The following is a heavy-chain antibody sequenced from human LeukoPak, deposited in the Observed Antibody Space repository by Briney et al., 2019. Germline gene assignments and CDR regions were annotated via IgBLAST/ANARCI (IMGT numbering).Heavy chain of an antibody. D-gene: IGHD3-10*01. CDR1: GGSISSNSYY. Sequence: PSETLSLTCTVSGGSISSNSYYWGWIRQPPGKGLEWIGSIYYSGSTYYNPSLKSRVTISVDTSKNQFSLKLSSVTAADTAVYYCARVVRIRFGESHGGRSYYYYGMDVWGQGTTVTVSS. J-gene: IGHJ6*02. V-gene: IGHV4-39*01. CDR2: IYYSGST. CDR3: ARVVRIRFGESHGGRSYYYYGMDV.